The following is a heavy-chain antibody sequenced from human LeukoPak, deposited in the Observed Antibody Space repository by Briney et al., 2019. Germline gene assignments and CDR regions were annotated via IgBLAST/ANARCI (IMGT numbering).Heavy chain of an antibody. CDR2: ISASGAST. D-gene: IGHD6-19*01. Sequence: TGRSLMLSCAASGFTFSSYAMTWGSQAPGKGLEWVSGISASGASTYYADSVKGRFTISRDNSKNPVYLQMNSLRVEDPPVYYCAKSPRSGYSSGWYYFDYWGQGTLVTVSS. J-gene: IGHJ4*02. CDR3: AKSPRSGYSSGWYYFDY. CDR1: GFTFSSYA. V-gene: IGHV3-23*01.